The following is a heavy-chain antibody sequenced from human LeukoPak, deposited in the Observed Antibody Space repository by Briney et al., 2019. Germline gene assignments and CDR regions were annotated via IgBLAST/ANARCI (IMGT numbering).Heavy chain of an antibody. CDR3: ARGGSVTTDSDFDF. CDR2: ISYSGST. J-gene: IGHJ4*02. V-gene: IGHV4-59*08. D-gene: IGHD4-17*01. Sequence: SETLSLTCTVSSGSISSYYWSWIRQPPGKGLDWIGYISYSGSTNYNPSLKSRVTMSVDTSKNQFSLKLSSVTAVDTAVYYCARGGSVTTDSDFDFWGQGTLVTVSS. CDR1: SGSISSYY.